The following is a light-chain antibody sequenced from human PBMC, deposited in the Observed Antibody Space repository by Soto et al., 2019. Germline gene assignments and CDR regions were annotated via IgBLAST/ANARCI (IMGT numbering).Light chain of an antibody. Sequence: DIQLTQSPSFLSASVGDRVTITCRARQGISSYLAWYQQKPGKAPNLLIYGAATLQSGVPSRFSGSGSGTEFTLTISSLQPEDFATYYCKQLSSYPHPFGQGTKLEIK. CDR3: KQLSSYPHP. V-gene: IGKV1-9*01. CDR2: GAA. J-gene: IGKJ2*01. CDR1: QGISSY.